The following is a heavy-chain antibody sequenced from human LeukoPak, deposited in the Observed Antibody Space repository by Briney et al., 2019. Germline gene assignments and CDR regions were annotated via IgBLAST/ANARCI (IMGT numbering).Heavy chain of an antibody. V-gene: IGHV3-33*01. CDR3: ARIRGSCSGTSCYSDY. Sequence: GGSLRLSCAASGFTFGNFGMNWVRQAPGKGLEWVAIIWSDGSKKYYTDSVRGRFTISKDDSRNTLFLQMNSLRVEDTAVYFCARIRGSCSGTSCYSDYWGQGTLVTVSS. J-gene: IGHJ4*02. CDR2: IWSDGSKK. D-gene: IGHD2-2*01. CDR1: GFTFGNFG.